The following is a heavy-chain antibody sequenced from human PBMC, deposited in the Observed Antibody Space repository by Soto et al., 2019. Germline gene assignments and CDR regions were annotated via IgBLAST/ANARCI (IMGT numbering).Heavy chain of an antibody. V-gene: IGHV3-23*01. CDR3: AKGHIDSGAYYYFDY. D-gene: IGHD3-22*01. J-gene: IGHJ4*02. CDR2: ISGSGAST. CDR1: GFTFSSYA. Sequence: VQLLESGGGLVHPGGSLRLSCAASGFTFSSYAMSWVRQAPGKGLEWVSDISGSGASTDYADSVKGRFTISRDNSKDTLYLRMNSLRAEDTAVYYCAKGHIDSGAYYYFDYWVQGTLVTVSS.